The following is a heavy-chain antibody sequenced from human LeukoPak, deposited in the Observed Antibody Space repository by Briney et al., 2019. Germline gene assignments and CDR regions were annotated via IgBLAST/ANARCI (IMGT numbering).Heavy chain of an antibody. CDR1: GFTFSSYA. Sequence: PGASLRLSCAASGFTFSSYAMSWVRQAPGKGLEWVSAIRGSGGSTYYADSVTGRCTISRDNSKYTLYLQMNSLRAEDTAVYYCAKIPVRVVVTAIPEFVYFDYWGQGTLVTVSS. J-gene: IGHJ4*02. CDR2: IRGSGGST. CDR3: AKIPVRVVVTAIPEFVYFDY. D-gene: IGHD2-21*02. V-gene: IGHV3-23*01.